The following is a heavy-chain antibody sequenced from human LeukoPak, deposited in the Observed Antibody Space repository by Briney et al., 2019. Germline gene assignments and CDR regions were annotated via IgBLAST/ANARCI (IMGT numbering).Heavy chain of an antibody. D-gene: IGHD6-6*01. CDR2: ISAYNGNT. Sequence: ASVKVSCKASGYTFTSYGISWVRQAPGQGLEWMGWISAYNGNTNYAQKLQGRVTMTTDTSTRPAYMELRSLRSDDTAVYYCAREGLRSIAARRGTRDYMDVWGKGTTVIVSS. J-gene: IGHJ6*03. V-gene: IGHV1-18*01. CDR1: GYTFTSYG. CDR3: AREGLRSIAARRGTRDYMDV.